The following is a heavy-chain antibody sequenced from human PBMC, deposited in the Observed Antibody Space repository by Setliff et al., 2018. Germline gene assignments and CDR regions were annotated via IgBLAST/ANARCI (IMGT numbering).Heavy chain of an antibody. D-gene: IGHD2-2*01. CDR3: AKDRWGYADP. CDR2: ISTYNGDT. Sequence: GASVKVSCKASGYTFTSYGISWVRQAPGQGLEWMGWISTYNGDTDYAQKLQDRLTMTTDTSTSTVYMELRSLTTDDTAKYFCAKDRWGYADPWGQGTLVTVSS. CDR1: GYTFTSYG. J-gene: IGHJ5*02. V-gene: IGHV1-18*01.